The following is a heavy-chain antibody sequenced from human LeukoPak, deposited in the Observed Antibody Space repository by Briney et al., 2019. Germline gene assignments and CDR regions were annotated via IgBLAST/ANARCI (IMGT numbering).Heavy chain of an antibody. D-gene: IGHD5-24*01. Sequence: PSETLSLTCTVSGGSISSYYWSWIRQPPGKGLEWIGYIYYSGSTNYNPSLKSRVTISVDTSKNQFSLKLSSVTAADTAVYYCARVGRYGYKLEYFDYWGQGTLVTVSS. CDR2: IYYSGST. V-gene: IGHV4-59*01. CDR1: GGSISSYY. CDR3: ARVGRYGYKLEYFDY. J-gene: IGHJ4*02.